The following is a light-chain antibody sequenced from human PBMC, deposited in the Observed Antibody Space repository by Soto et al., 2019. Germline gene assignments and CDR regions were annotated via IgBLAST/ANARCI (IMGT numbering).Light chain of an antibody. CDR1: QFTNGKY. CDR3: QQYGSSTGT. J-gene: IGKJ1*01. V-gene: IGKV3-20*01. CDR2: GAS. Sequence: DIVLTQAPDNLSLSPGESATLSCRVSQFTNGKYVAWYQRRHGLPPRLLVYGASSRATGIPDRFSGSGSGTDFTLTISRLEPEDFAVYYCQQYGSSTGTFGQGTKVDIK.